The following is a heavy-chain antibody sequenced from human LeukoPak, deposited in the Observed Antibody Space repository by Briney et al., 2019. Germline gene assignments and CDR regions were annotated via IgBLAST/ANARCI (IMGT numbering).Heavy chain of an antibody. J-gene: IGHJ4*02. D-gene: IGHD6-19*01. CDR2: ISYDGSNK. Sequence: GGSLRLSCAASGFTFSSYAMSWGRQAPGKGLEWVAVISYDGSNKYYADSVKGRSTISRDNSKNTLYLQMNSLRAEDTAVYYCARSGSNDYWGQGTLVTVSS. CDR3: ARSGSNDY. V-gene: IGHV3-30*03. CDR1: GFTFSSYA.